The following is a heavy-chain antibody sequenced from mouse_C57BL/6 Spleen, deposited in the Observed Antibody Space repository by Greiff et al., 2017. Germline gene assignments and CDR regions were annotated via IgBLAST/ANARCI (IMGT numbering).Heavy chain of an antibody. V-gene: IGHV1-50*01. CDR2: IDPSDSYT. CDR1: GYTFTSYW. J-gene: IGHJ2*01. D-gene: IGHD1-1*01. Sequence: QVQLQQPGAELVKPGASVKLSCKASGYTFTSYWMQWVKQRPGQGLEWIGEIDPSDSYTNYNQKFKGKATLTVDTSSSTAYMQLSSLTSEDSAVYYCATVVATGVDYWGQGTTLTVSS. CDR3: ATVVATGVDY.